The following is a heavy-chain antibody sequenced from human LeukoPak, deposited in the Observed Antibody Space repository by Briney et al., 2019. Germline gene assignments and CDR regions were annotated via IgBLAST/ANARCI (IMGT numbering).Heavy chain of an antibody. Sequence: GESLKISCKGSGYSFTSYWIGWVRQMPGKGLEWMGIIYPGDSDTTYNPSFQGQVTISADKSISTAYLQWSSLKASDTAMYYCARPLGYSSSWYDPWGQGTLVTVSS. D-gene: IGHD6-13*01. V-gene: IGHV5-51*01. CDR2: IYPGDSDT. CDR3: ARPLGYSSSWYDP. CDR1: GYSFTSYW. J-gene: IGHJ5*02.